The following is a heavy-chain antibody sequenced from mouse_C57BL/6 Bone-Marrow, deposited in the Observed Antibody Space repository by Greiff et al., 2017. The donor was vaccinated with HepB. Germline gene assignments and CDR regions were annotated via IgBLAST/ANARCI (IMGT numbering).Heavy chain of an antibody. Sequence: EVQLVESGGGLVKPGGSLKLSCAASGFTFSDYGMHWVRQAPEKGLEWVAYISSGSSTIYYADTVKGRFTISRDNAKNTLFLQMTSLRSEDTAMYYCARRSSQIYDGSYYAMDYWGRGTSVTVSS. CDR1: GFTFSDYG. V-gene: IGHV5-17*01. J-gene: IGHJ4*01. CDR2: ISSGSSTI. D-gene: IGHD2-3*01. CDR3: ARRSSQIYDGSYYAMDY.